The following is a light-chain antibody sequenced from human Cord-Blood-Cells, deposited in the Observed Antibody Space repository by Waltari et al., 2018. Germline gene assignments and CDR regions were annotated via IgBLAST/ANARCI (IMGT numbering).Light chain of an antibody. CDR1: QSISSY. V-gene: IGKV1-39*01. J-gene: IGKJ3*01. Sequence: DIQMTQSPSSLSASVGDRDTITCRASQSISSYLNWYQQKPGKAPKLLIYGASSLPSGVPERFSGSGSGTDFTLTISSLQPEDFATYYCQQCYSTLTFGPGTKVDIK. CDR2: GAS. CDR3: QQCYSTLT.